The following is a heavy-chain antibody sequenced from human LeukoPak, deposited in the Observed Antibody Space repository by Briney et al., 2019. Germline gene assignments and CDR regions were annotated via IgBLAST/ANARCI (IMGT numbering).Heavy chain of an antibody. V-gene: IGHV3-23*01. CDR3: AKVRLSGSYQDVDY. CDR1: GFTFTNYA. Sequence: GGSLRLSCAASGFTFTNYAMSWVRQAPGKGLEWVSGISGSGASTYYADSVKGRFTISRDYSKSTLYLQMNSLRAEDTAVYYCAKVRLSGSYQDVDYWGQGTLVTVSS. CDR2: ISGSGAST. D-gene: IGHD1-26*01. J-gene: IGHJ4*02.